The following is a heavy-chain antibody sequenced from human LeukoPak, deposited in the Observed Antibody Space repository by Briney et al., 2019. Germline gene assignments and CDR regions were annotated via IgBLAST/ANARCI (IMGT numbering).Heavy chain of an antibody. CDR1: NGSFTEYF. Sequence: SETLSLTCVVNNGSFTEYFWSWIRQPPGKGLEWIGEVYHSGSTNYNPSLMSRLSISADMSKKQFSLKLNSVTAADTAVYYCAGEKFLGRLTRVLDTWGQGTLVTVSS. CDR2: VYHSGST. V-gene: IGHV4-34*01. CDR3: AGEKFLGRLTRVLDT. D-gene: IGHD3-3*01. J-gene: IGHJ5*02.